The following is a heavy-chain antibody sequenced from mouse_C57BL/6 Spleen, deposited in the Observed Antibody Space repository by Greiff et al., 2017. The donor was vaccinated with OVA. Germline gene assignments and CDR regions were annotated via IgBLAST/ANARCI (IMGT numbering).Heavy chain of an antibody. V-gene: IGHV1-22*01. J-gene: IGHJ2*01. D-gene: IGHD1-1*01. CDR2: INPNNGGT. CDR1: GYTFTDYN. Sequence: VQLQQSGPELVKPGASVKMSCKASGYTFTDYNMHWVKQSHGKSLEWIGYINPNNGGTSYNQKFKGKATLTVNKSSSTAYMELRSLTSEDSAVYYCARQPDSYYYGSSYDFDYWGQGTTLTVSS. CDR3: ARQPDSYYYGSSYDFDY.